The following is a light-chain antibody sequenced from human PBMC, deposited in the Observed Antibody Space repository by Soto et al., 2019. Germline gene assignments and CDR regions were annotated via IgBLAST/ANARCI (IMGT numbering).Light chain of an antibody. CDR2: AAS. J-gene: IGKJ3*01. Sequence: DVQMTQSPSSLSASVGDRVTITCRASQAISNYLAWFQQKPGKVPKLLISAASLLQSGVPSRFSGSRSGTDFILTISSLQAEDVATYSCQKYNTAPHTFGPGTKVDLK. V-gene: IGKV1-27*01. CDR1: QAISNY. CDR3: QKYNTAPHT.